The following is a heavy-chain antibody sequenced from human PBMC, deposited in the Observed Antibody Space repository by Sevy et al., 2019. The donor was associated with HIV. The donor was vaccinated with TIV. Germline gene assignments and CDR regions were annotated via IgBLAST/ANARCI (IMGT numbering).Heavy chain of an antibody. Sequence: ASVKVSFKASGYTFTTYSITWVRQAPGEGLEWMGWISVNNGNRNYAQKVQDRVTMTTDTSTNTAYMEVRSLRSDDTAMYYCARVVMSSSWPCFDYWGQGTLVTVSS. CDR2: ISVNNGNR. D-gene: IGHD6-13*01. J-gene: IGHJ4*02. V-gene: IGHV1-18*01. CDR3: ARVVMSSSWPCFDY. CDR1: GYTFTTYS.